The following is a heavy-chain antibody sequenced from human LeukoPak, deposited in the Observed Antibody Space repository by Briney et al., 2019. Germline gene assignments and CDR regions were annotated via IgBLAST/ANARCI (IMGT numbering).Heavy chain of an antibody. V-gene: IGHV3-23*01. D-gene: IGHD3-22*01. J-gene: IGHJ4*02. CDR2: ISGRGGST. CDR3: AKEGDSSGWFDY. CDR1: GFTFSSYA. Sequence: GRSLRLSCAASGFTFSSYAMSWVRQAPGKGLEWVSAISGRGGSTYYPDSVKGRFTISRDNSKNTVYLQMNSLRAEDTAVYYCAKEGDSSGWFDYWGQGTLVTVSS.